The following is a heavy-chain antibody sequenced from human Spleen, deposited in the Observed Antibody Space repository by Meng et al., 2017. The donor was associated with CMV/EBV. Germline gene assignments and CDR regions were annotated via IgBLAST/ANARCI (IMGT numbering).Heavy chain of an antibody. CDR3: ASSAILDY. D-gene: IGHD1-26*01. Sequence: GESLKISCAASGFTFSSYWMHWVRQAPGKGLVWVSRINSDGSSTSYADSVKGRFTISRDNSKNTLYLQMNSLRAEDTAVYYCASSAILDYWGHGTLVTVSS. J-gene: IGHJ4*01. CDR1: GFTFSSYW. V-gene: IGHV3-74*01. CDR2: INSDGSST.